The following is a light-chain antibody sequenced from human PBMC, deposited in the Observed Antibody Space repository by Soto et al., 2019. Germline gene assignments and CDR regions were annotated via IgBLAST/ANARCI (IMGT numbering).Light chain of an antibody. CDR2: EVN. Sequence: SALTQPRSVARSPLHSVPLSCPDTSSDVGGYNYVSCYQQHPAKAQKLMIYEVNQRPSGVPDRFSGSKSGNTASVTVSGLQAEDEAAYYCSSYAGSNNLKVFGTGTEVIVL. V-gene: IGLV2-8*02. CDR1: SSDVGGYNY. J-gene: IGLJ1*01. CDR3: SSYAGSNNLKV.